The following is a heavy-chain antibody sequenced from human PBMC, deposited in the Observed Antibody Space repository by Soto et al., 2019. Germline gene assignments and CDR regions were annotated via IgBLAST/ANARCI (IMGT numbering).Heavy chain of an antibody. CDR3: ARDTYYDFWSGYGLDY. CDR1: GGTFSSYT. V-gene: IGHV1-69*04. J-gene: IGHJ4*02. D-gene: IGHD3-3*01. CDR2: IIPILGIA. Sequence: SVKVSCKASGGTFSSYTISWVRQAPGQGLEWMGRIIPILGIANYAQKFQGRVTITADKSTSTAYMELSSLRSEDTAVYYCARDTYYDFWSGYGLDYWGQGTLVTVSS.